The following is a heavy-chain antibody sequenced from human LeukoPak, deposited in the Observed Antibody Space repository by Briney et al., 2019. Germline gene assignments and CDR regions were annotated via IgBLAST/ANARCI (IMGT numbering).Heavy chain of an antibody. J-gene: IGHJ4*02. D-gene: IGHD3-16*01. Sequence: PGGSLRLSCAASGYTFSAYGLHWVRQAPGKGLEWVAVIWYDGSKEFYADSVRGRFTISKDDAKSTLYLRMNSLRVEDTAVYYCVRDGGAGLDYWGQGTLVTVSS. CDR1: GYTFSAYG. CDR3: VRDGGAGLDY. CDR2: IWYDGSKE. V-gene: IGHV3-33*01.